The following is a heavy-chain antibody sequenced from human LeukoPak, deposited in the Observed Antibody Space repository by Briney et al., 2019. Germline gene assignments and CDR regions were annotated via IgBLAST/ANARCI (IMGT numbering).Heavy chain of an antibody. D-gene: IGHD3-22*01. CDR1: GFSFSTYW. Sequence: KAAGSLRLSCETSGFSFSTYWMSWVRQAPGKGLEWVSSISSSSSYIYYADSVKGRFTISRDNAKNSLYLQMNSLRAEDTAVYYCARGGHDYYDSSGYHEYFQHWGQGTLVTVSS. V-gene: IGHV3-21*01. J-gene: IGHJ1*01. CDR3: ARGGHDYYDSSGYHEYFQH. CDR2: ISSSSSYI.